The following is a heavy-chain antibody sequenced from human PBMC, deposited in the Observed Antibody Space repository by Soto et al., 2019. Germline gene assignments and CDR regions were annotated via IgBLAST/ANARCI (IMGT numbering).Heavy chain of an antibody. J-gene: IGHJ4*02. CDR3: ARGFVETAMAFDY. Sequence: QVQLQESGPGLVKPSQTLSLACSVSGASINSGGYFWSWIRQLPGKGLEWIGYIHYSGSTYYNPSLKCRVVMSMDTYKNDFSLRLSSVTAADTAVFYCARGFVETAMAFDYWGQGALVTVSS. V-gene: IGHV4-31*03. D-gene: IGHD5-18*01. CDR2: IHYSGST. CDR1: GASINSGGYF.